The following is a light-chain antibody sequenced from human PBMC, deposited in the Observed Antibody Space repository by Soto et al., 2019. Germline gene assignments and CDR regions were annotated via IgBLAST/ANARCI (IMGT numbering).Light chain of an antibody. CDR3: QNYYNVPET. V-gene: IGKV1-27*01. CDR2: AAS. Sequence: DIQMTQSPSSLSASVGDRVTITCRASKGISSYLAWYQQRPGKVPKVLIYAASTLHSGVTSRFSGSGSGKDFTLNISHVQPEDVATYCCQNYYNVPETFGQGTKVEIK. J-gene: IGKJ1*01. CDR1: KGISSY.